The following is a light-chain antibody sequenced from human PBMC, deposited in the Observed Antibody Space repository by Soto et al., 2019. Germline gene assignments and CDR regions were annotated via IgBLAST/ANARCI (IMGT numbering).Light chain of an antibody. CDR3: QQYNNWPLT. CDR1: QSVSSN. Sequence: EIVMTQSPATLSVSPGERATLSCRASQSVSSNLAWYQQKPGQAPRLLIYGASTRATGIPARFSGSGSGTDFTFTISSLQSEDFAVYYCQQYNNWPLTFGPGTKVDIK. J-gene: IGKJ3*01. CDR2: GAS. V-gene: IGKV3-15*01.